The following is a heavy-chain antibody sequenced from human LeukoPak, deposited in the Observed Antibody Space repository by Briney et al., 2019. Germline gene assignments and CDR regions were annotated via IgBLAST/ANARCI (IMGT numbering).Heavy chain of an antibody. D-gene: IGHD2-15*01. V-gene: IGHV1-69*01. CDR2: IIPIFGTA. J-gene: IGHJ6*02. CDR1: GGTFSSYA. CDR3: ARACYCSGGSCRKPGYEFYYYYYGMDV. Sequence: SVKVSCKASGGTFSSYAISWVRQAPGQGLEWMGGIIPIFGTANYAQKFQGRVTITADESTSTAYMELSSLRSEDTAVYYCARACYCSGGSCRKPGYEFYYYYYGMDVWGQGTRSPSP.